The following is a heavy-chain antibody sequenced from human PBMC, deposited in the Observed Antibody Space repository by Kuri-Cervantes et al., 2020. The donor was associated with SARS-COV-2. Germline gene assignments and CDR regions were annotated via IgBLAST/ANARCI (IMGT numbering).Heavy chain of an antibody. Sequence: GSLRLSCTVSGGSISSSSYYWGWIRQPPGKGLEWIGSIYYSGSTYYNPSLKSRVTISVDTSKNQFSLKLSSVTAADTAVYYCARGGWGITGTIGRYFDYWGQGTLVTVSS. CDR3: ARGGWGITGTIGRYFDY. J-gene: IGHJ4*02. D-gene: IGHD1-7*01. V-gene: IGHV4-39*07. CDR1: GGSISSSSYY. CDR2: IYYSGST.